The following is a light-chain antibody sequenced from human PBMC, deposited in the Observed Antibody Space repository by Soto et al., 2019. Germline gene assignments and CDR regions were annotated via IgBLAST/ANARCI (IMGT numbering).Light chain of an antibody. J-gene: IGKJ4*01. CDR2: DAS. Sequence: DIKMYESPATPSAAVGDRVTMTCRSSQTISTFLHWFQQKPGKAPNLLIYDASSLQSGVPSRFSGSGSGTDFTLTIISLQPEDFVTDYCQQTYSTFVSFGGGTKVDIK. CDR3: QQTYSTFVS. CDR1: QTISTF. V-gene: IGKV1-39*01.